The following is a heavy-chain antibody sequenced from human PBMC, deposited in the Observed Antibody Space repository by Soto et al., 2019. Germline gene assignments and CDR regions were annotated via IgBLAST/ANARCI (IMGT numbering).Heavy chain of an antibody. CDR2: IYHSGST. D-gene: IGHD4-17*01. CDR3: ARLRLRLRRYGGAFDI. Sequence: TSETLSLTCAVSGYSISSGYYWGWIRQPPGKGLEWIGSIYHSGSTYYNPSLKSRVTISVDTSKNQFSLKLSSMTAADTAVYYCARLRLRLRRYGGAFDIWGQGTMVTVSS. CDR1: GYSISSGYY. V-gene: IGHV4-38-2*01. J-gene: IGHJ3*02.